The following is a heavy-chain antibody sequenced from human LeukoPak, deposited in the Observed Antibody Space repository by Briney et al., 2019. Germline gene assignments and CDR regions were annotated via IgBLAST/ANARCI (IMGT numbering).Heavy chain of an antibody. CDR3: AKDLRDYYDSSGPAPDY. J-gene: IGHJ4*02. Sequence: GGSLRLSCAASGFTFSSYGMHWVRQAPGKGLEWVAFIRYDGSNKYYADSVKGRFTISRDNSKNTLYLQMNGLRAEDTAVYYCAKDLRDYYDSSGPAPDYWGQGTLVTVSS. CDR1: GFTFSSYG. CDR2: IRYDGSNK. V-gene: IGHV3-30*02. D-gene: IGHD3-22*01.